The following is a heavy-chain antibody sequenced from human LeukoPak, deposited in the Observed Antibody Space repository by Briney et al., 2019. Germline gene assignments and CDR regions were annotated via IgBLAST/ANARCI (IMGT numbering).Heavy chain of an antibody. J-gene: IGHJ4*02. D-gene: IGHD2-21*01. CDR3: ARGMWTSIDY. CDR1: GFTFSSYS. CDR2: ISSSSSYI. V-gene: IGHV3-21*01. Sequence: GGSLRLSCAASGFTFSSYSMNWVREAPGKGLEWVSSISSSSSYIYYADSVKGRFTISRDNAKNSLYLQMNSRRAEDTAVYYCARGMWTSIDYWGQGTLVTVSS.